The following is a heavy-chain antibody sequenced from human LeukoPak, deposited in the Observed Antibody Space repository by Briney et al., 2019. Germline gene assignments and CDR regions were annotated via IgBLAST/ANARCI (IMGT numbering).Heavy chain of an antibody. CDR3: ARNLLAAPSRDWFDP. CDR2: ISYDGGDK. CDR1: GFTFSSYA. J-gene: IGHJ5*02. V-gene: IGHV3-30*04. D-gene: IGHD6-6*01. Sequence: PGGSLRLSCAASGFTFSSYAMHWVRQAPGKGLEWVAVISYDGGDKYYADSVKGRFTISRDNSKNTLYLQMSSLRAEDTAVYCCARNLLAAPSRDWFDPWGQGTLVTVSS.